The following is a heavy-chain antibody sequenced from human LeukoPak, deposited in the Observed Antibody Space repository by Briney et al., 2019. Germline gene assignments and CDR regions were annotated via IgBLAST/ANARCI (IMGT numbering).Heavy chain of an antibody. D-gene: IGHD4-23*01. CDR3: AKGADYGGNSPVDY. V-gene: IGHV3-23*01. J-gene: IGHJ4*02. CDR2: ISGSGGST. Sequence: GGSLRLSCAASGFAFTTYEMHWVRQAPGKGLEWVSAISGSGGSTYYADSVKGRFTISRDNSKNTLYLQMNSLRAEDTAVYYCAKGADYGGNSPVDYWGPGTLVTVSS. CDR1: GFAFTTYE.